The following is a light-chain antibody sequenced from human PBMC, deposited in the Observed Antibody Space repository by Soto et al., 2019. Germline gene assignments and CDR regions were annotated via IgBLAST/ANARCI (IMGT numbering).Light chain of an antibody. CDR1: SSDDGSYNL. CDR3: CSYAGSSTSYF. Sequence: QSALTQPASVSGSPGQSITISCTGTSSDDGSYNLVSWYQQHPGKAPKLMIYEVSKRPSGVSNRFSGSKSGNTASLTISGLQAEDEADYYCCSYAGSSTSYFFGTGTKVTVL. J-gene: IGLJ1*01. CDR2: EVS. V-gene: IGLV2-23*02.